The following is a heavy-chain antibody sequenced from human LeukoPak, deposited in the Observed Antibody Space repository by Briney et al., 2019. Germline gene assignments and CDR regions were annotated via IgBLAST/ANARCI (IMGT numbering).Heavy chain of an antibody. CDR2: INPSGGST. Sequence: PGRSLRLSCAASGFTFSSYGMHWVRQAPGQGLEWMGIINPSGGSTSYAQKFQGRVTMTRDTSTSTVYMELSSLRSEDTAVYYCARADPIFGVVPYFDYWGQGTLVTVSS. CDR3: ARADPIFGVVPYFDY. V-gene: IGHV1-46*01. J-gene: IGHJ4*02. D-gene: IGHD3-3*01. CDR1: GFTFSSYG.